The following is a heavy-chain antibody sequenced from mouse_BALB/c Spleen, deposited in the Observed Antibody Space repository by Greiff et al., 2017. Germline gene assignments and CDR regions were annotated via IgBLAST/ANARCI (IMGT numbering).Heavy chain of an antibody. Sequence: VQLQESGPELVKPGASVKMSCKASGYTFTDYVISWVKQRTGPGLEWIGEIYPGSGSTYYNEKFKGKATLTADKSSNTAYMQLSRLTSEDSAVYLCAREDVAYWGQGTLVTVPA. V-gene: IGHV1-77*01. J-gene: IGHJ3*01. CDR2: IYPGSGST. CDR3: AREDVAY. CDR1: GYTFTDYV.